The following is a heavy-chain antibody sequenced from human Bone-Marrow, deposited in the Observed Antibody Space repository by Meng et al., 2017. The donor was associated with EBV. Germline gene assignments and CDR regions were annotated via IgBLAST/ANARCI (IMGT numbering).Heavy chain of an antibody. CDR2: LIPDFGTP. J-gene: IGHJ4*02. Sequence: QVQVVQSGAEVKKXXSXVTVSCKASGGAFRYSAISWVRQAPGQGLEWMGGLIPDFGTPDYAPNYQDRVTITADESTSTAYMELNSLTTEDTAIYYCARESGRGYTPDFWGQGPLVTVSS. V-gene: IGHV1-69*01. CDR1: GGAFRYSA. D-gene: IGHD3-10*01. CDR3: ARESGRGYTPDF.